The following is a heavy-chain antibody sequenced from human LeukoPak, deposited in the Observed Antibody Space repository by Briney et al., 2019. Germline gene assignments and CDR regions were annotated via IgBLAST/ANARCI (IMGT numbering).Heavy chain of an antibody. CDR2: ISSSGSTR. Sequence: GGSLRLSCAASGFTFSDYYMSWIRQAPGKGLEWVSYISSSGSTRYNADSVKGRFTISRDNAKNSLYLQMNSLRAEDTAVYYCARAYLVRGVTVYYFDYWGQGTQVTVSS. CDR1: GFTFSDYY. CDR3: ARAYLVRGVTVYYFDY. J-gene: IGHJ4*02. D-gene: IGHD3-10*01. V-gene: IGHV3-11*01.